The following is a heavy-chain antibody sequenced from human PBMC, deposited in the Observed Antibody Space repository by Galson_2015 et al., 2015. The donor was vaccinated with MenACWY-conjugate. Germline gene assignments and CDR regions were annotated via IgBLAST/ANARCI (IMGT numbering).Heavy chain of an antibody. D-gene: IGHD3-22*01. V-gene: IGHV3-20*04. J-gene: IGHJ4*02. Sequence: SLRLSCAASGFTFDDYGKSWVRQAPGKGLEWVSGINWNGGSTGYADSVKGRFTISRDNAKNSLYLQMNSLRAEDTAVYYCSKLSDYYDSSGLDYWGQGTLVTVSS. CDR3: SKLSDYYDSSGLDY. CDR1: GFTFDDYG. CDR2: INWNGGST.